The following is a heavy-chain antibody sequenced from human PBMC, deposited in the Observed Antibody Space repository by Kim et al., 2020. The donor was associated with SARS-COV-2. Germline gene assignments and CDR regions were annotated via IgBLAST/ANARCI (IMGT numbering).Heavy chain of an antibody. J-gene: IGHJ4*02. CDR1: GGSISSYY. D-gene: IGHD3-10*01. V-gene: IGHV4-59*08. CDR3: ARRVWGSGSYYFDY. CDR2: IYYSGST. Sequence: SETLSLTCTVSGGSISSYYWSWIRQPPGKGLEWIGYIYYSGSTNYNPSLKSRVTISVDTSKNQFSLKLSSVTAADTAVYYCARRVWGSGSYYFDYWGQGT.